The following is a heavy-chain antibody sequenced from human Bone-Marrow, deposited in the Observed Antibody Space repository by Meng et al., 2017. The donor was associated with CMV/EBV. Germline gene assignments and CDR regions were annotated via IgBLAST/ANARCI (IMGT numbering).Heavy chain of an antibody. Sequence: ASVKVSCKASGYTFTSYGISWVRQAPGQGLEWMGWISAYNGNTNYAQKLQGRVTMTTDTSTSTAYMELRSLRSDDTAVYYCARDYVGATYYYYYYGMDVWGQGTTVT. CDR3: ARDYVGATYYYYYYGMDV. D-gene: IGHD1-26*01. CDR1: GYTFTSYG. J-gene: IGHJ6*02. V-gene: IGHV1-18*01. CDR2: ISAYNGNT.